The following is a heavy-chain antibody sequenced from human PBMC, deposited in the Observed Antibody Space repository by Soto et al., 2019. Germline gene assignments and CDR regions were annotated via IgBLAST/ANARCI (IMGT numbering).Heavy chain of an antibody. CDR2: IWYDGGNK. V-gene: IGHV3-33*01. Sequence: PGGSLRLSCAASGFTFSSYGMHWVRQAPGKGLEWVAVIWYDGGNKYYADSVKGRFTISRDNSKNTLYLQMNSLRAEDTAVYYCARDPNYGSGSYRLEYYYYYYMDVWGKGTTVTVSS. CDR3: ARDPNYGSGSYRLEYYYYYYMDV. J-gene: IGHJ6*03. CDR1: GFTFSSYG. D-gene: IGHD3-10*01.